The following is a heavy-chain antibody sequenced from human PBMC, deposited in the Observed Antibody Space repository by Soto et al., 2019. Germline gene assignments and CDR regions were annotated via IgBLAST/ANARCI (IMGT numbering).Heavy chain of an antibody. Sequence: EVQLLESGGGLVQPGGSLRLSCAASGFTFTTYAMNWVRQAPGKGLEWVSGISRGGDSTYYADSVKGRFTISRDNSKNTLFLQMTSLRAEDTAIYYCASYSYIPSGQPYWGQGTQVTV. CDR1: GFTFTTYA. V-gene: IGHV3-23*01. CDR2: ISRGGDST. J-gene: IGHJ4*02. D-gene: IGHD2-21*01. CDR3: ASYSYIPSGQPY.